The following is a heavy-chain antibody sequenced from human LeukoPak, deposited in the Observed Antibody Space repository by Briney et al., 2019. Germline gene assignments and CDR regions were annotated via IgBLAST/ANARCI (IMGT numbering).Heavy chain of an antibody. CDR2: INPNGGGT. V-gene: IGHV1-46*01. CDR3: ARDSGYSSSWYAT. CDR1: GGTFSSYA. J-gene: IGHJ5*02. Sequence: GASVKVSCKASGGTFSSYAISWVRQAPGQGLEWVGYINPNGGGTTYAQKFQGRVTMTRDTPTSTVYMEPSSLRSEDTAVYYCARDSGYSSSWYATWGQGTLVTVSS. D-gene: IGHD6-13*01.